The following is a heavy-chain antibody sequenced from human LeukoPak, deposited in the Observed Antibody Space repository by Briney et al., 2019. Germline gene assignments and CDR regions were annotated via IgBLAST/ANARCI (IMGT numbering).Heavy chain of an antibody. CDR3: ARRGRDYDSSGYPAANFDY. CDR2: IYYSGST. CDR1: GGSISSSSYY. Sequence: SETLSLTCTVSGGSISSSSYYWGWIRQPPGKGLEWIGSIYYSGSTYYNPSLKSRVTVSVDTSKNQFSLKLSSVTAADTAVYYCARRGRDYDSSGYPAANFDYWGQGTLVTVSS. V-gene: IGHV4-39*01. D-gene: IGHD3-22*01. J-gene: IGHJ4*02.